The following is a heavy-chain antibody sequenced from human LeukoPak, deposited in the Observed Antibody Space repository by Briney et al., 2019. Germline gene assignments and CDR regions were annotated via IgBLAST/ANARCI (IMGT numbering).Heavy chain of an antibody. D-gene: IGHD5-18*01. J-gene: IGHJ4*02. V-gene: IGHV3-23*01. Sequence: PGGSLRLSCAASGFTFSSYSMNWVRQAPGKGLEWVSAISGGGGSTYYADSVKGRFTISRDNSKNTLYLQMNSLRAEDTAVYYCAKDVDTAWYYFDYWGQGTLVTVSS. CDR1: GFTFSSYS. CDR2: ISGGGGST. CDR3: AKDVDTAWYYFDY.